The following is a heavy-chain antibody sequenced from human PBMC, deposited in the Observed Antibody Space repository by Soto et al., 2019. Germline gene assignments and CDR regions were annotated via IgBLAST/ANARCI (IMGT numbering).Heavy chain of an antibody. CDR3: ARARIAVAALDS. Sequence: EVQLVESGGGLVQPGGSLRLSCAASGFTFSSYWMHWVRQVPGKGLMWVSRIISDGRGTSYADYVKGRFTISRDNARNTLSLQMNSLRAEDTAVYYCARARIAVAALDSWGQGTLVTVSS. CDR1: GFTFSSYW. V-gene: IGHV3-74*01. CDR2: IISDGRGT. D-gene: IGHD6-19*01. J-gene: IGHJ4*02.